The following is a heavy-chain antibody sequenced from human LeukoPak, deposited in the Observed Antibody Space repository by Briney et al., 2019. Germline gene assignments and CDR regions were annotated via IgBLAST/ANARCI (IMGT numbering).Heavy chain of an antibody. CDR3: ARSDQLKWFGDPRRPYYYGMAV. V-gene: IGHV5-51*01. Sequence: GESLNISCQGSGYSFTSYWIGWVRQMPGKGLEWMGIVYPGGSDTRYSPSFQGQVTISADKSISTAYLQWSSLKASDTAMYYCARSDQLKWFGDPRRPYYYGMAVWGQGTTVTVSS. CDR2: VYPGGSDT. D-gene: IGHD3-10*01. CDR1: GYSFTSYW. J-gene: IGHJ6*02.